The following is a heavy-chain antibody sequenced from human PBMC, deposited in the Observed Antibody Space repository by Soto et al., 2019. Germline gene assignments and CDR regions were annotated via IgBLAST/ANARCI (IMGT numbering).Heavy chain of an antibody. J-gene: IGHJ6*02. Sequence: ASVKVSCKASGYTFTIYYMHCVLQSPLQWLEWMGIINPSGGSTSYAQKFQGRVTMTRDTSTSTVYMELSSLRSEDTAVYYCARDRGSSSSDYYYGMDVWGQGTTVTVSS. V-gene: IGHV1-46*01. CDR2: INPSGGST. D-gene: IGHD6-6*01. CDR3: ARDRGSSSSDYYYGMDV. CDR1: GYTFTIYY.